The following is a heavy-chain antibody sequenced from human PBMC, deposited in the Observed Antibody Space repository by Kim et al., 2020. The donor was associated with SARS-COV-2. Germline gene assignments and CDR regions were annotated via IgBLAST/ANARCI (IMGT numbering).Heavy chain of an antibody. CDR3: AKDLEMATVWYYGMDV. V-gene: IGHV3-43*01. CDR1: GFTFDDYT. D-gene: IGHD4-4*01. CDR2: ISWDGGST. J-gene: IGHJ6*02. Sequence: GGSLRLSCAASGFTFDDYTMHWVRQAPGKGLEWVSLISWDGGSTYYADSVKGRFTISRDNSKNSLYLQMNSLRTEDTALYYCAKDLEMATVWYYGMDVWGQGTTVTVSS.